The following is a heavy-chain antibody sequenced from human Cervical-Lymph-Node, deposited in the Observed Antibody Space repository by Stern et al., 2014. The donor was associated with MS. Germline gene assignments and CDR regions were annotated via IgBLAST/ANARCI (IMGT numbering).Heavy chain of an antibody. CDR3: ATWGAGSSPPLFY. J-gene: IGHJ4*02. CDR1: GYNLTTYA. CDR2: INTKTGNP. Sequence: QVQLVQSGSELKKPGASVKVSCKASGYNLTTYAINWVQQAPGQGLEWMGWINTKTGNPTFAQGFTGRFVFSLDTSINTAYLQISSLKAEDSAVYYCATWGAGSSPPLFYWGQGTLVTVSS. V-gene: IGHV7-4-1*02. D-gene: IGHD6-6*01.